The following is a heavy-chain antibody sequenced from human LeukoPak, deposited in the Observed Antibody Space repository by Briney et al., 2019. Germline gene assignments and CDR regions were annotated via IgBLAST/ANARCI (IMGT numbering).Heavy chain of an antibody. CDR1: GGSISSGGYS. J-gene: IGHJ4*02. V-gene: IGHV4-30-2*01. CDR3: ARTLLSVNHEFDY. CDR2: IYHSGST. D-gene: IGHD3-10*01. Sequence: SETLSLTCTVSGGSISSGGYSWSWIRQPPGKGLEWIGYIYHSGSTYYNPSLKSRVTISVDRSKNQFSLKLSSVTAADTAVYYRARTLLSVNHEFDYWGQGTLVTVSS.